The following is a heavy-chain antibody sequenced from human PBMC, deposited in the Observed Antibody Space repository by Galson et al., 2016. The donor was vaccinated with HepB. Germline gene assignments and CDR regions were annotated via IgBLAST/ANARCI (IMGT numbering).Heavy chain of an antibody. CDR2: SADGFAT. Sequence: SLRLSCAASGFTVTNNYIIWVRQAPGKGLEYVSTVSADGFATYYADSVKGRFTISRDNSKNTQYLQMSSLRPEDTALYYCVKDRGCPNCRYDYWGQGALVTVSS. CDR3: VKDRGCPNCRYDY. D-gene: IGHD1-1*01. CDR1: GFTVTNNY. J-gene: IGHJ4*02. V-gene: IGHV3-64D*06.